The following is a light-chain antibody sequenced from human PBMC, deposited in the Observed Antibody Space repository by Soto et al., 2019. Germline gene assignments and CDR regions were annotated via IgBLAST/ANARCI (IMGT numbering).Light chain of an antibody. J-gene: IGKJ5*01. CDR3: QQRSNWPSIT. Sequence: EIVLTQSPANLSLSPGERATLSCRASQSVSSYLAWYQQKPGQAPRLLIYDASNRATGIPARFSVSGSGTDFTLTISSLEPEDFAVYYCQQRSNWPSITFGQGTRLEIK. V-gene: IGKV3-11*01. CDR2: DAS. CDR1: QSVSSY.